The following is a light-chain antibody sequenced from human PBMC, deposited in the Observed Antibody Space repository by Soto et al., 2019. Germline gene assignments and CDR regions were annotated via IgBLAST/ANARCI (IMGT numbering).Light chain of an antibody. CDR2: DDN. CDR1: SSNIGAGHA. CDR3: QSYDSSLSGYV. Sequence: QSVLTQPPSVSGAPWQRVTISCTGTSSNIGAGHAVHWYRQFPGAAPKLLIYDDNNRPSGVPDRFSGSKSGTSASLAITGLQAEDEADYYCQSYDSSLSGYVFGSGTKLTVL. J-gene: IGLJ1*01. V-gene: IGLV1-40*01.